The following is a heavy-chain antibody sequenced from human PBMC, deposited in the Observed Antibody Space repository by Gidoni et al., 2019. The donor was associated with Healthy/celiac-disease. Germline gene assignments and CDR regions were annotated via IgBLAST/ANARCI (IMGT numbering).Heavy chain of an antibody. J-gene: IGHJ6*02. V-gene: IGHV3-48*01. Sequence: ELQLVESGGGLVQSGGSLRLSCAAAGVTFSSYSRNWVRQAQGKGLGWFSYISGSGSTIYLADAVKGRFTISRDNAKNSLYLQMNSLRAEDTAVYYCARVESPPGYYYYYYGMDVWGQGTTVTVSS. CDR3: ARVESPPGYYYYYYGMDV. CDR2: ISGSGSTI. CDR1: GVTFSSYS.